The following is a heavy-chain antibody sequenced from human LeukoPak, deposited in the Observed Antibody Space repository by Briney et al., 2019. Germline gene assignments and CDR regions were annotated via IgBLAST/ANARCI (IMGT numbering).Heavy chain of an antibody. CDR3: ARGTIYCFDY. V-gene: IGHV3-48*02. D-gene: IGHD2-2*02. CDR2: IGGGSSTI. J-gene: IGHJ4*02. CDR1: GFTFSSYS. Sequence: GGSLRLSCAASGFTFSSYSMNWVRQAPPKGLEWVSYIGGGSSTIYYADPVKSRFTISRDNAKNSLYLQMNSLRDEDTAVYYCARGTIYCFDYWGQGTLVTVSS.